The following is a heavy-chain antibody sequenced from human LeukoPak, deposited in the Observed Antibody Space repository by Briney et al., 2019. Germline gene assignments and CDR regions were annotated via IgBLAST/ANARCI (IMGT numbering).Heavy chain of an antibody. Sequence: GGSLRLSCAASGFTFSSYSMNWVRQAPGKGLEWVSSISSSSSYIYYADSVKGRFTISRDNAKNSLYLQMNSLRAEDTAVYYCARFYDILTGYYNTPNYYYYYMDGWGKGTTVTVSS. CDR3: ARFYDILTGYYNTPNYYYYYMDG. D-gene: IGHD3-9*01. CDR2: ISSSSSYI. J-gene: IGHJ6*03. CDR1: GFTFSSYS. V-gene: IGHV3-21*01.